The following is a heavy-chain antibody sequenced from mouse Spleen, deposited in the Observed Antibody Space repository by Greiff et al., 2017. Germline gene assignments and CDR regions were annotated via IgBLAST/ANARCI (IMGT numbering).Heavy chain of an antibody. CDR2: ISDGGSYT. Sequence: DVKLVESGGGLVKPGGSLKLSCAASGFTFSSYAMSWVRQTPEKRLEWVATISDGGSYTYYPDNVKGRFTISRDNAKNNLYLQMSHLKSEDTAMYYCARAYDYDRRFDYWGQGTTLTVSS. CDR1: GFTFSSYA. D-gene: IGHD2-4*01. J-gene: IGHJ2*01. CDR3: ARAYDYDRRFDY. V-gene: IGHV5-4*03.